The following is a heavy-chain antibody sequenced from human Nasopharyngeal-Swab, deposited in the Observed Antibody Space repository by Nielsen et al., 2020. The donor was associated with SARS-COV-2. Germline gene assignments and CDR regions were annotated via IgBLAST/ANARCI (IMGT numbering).Heavy chain of an antibody. CDR1: GFTFSSSA. CDR2: IGAAGNT. J-gene: IGHJ4*02. Sequence: GSLRLSCAASGFTFSSSAISWVRQAPGMGLEWVSVIGAAGNTIYADSVKGRFTISRDNSKNTVYLQMNSLRVEDTAVYYCAEDWGAAHWGQGTLVTVSS. D-gene: IGHD7-27*01. CDR3: AEDWGAAH. V-gene: IGHV3-23*01.